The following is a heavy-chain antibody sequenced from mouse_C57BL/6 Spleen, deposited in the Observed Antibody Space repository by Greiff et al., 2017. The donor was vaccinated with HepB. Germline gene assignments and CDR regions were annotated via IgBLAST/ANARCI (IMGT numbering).Heavy chain of an antibody. J-gene: IGHJ4*01. CDR2: ISSGGSYT. CDR1: GFTFSSYG. CDR3: ARRYGNPRAMDY. Sequence: EVMLVESGGDLVKPGGSLKLSCAASGFTFSSYGMSWVRQTPDKRLEWVATISSGGSYTYYPDSVKGRFTISRDNAKNTLYLQMSSLKSEDTAMYYCARRYGNPRAMDYWGQGTSVTVSS. V-gene: IGHV5-6*02. D-gene: IGHD2-10*02.